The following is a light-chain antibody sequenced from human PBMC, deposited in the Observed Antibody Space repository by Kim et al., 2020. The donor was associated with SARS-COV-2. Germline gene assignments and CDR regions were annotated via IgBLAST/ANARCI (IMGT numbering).Light chain of an antibody. Sequence: SPGESATLPCWASQSGNRNLAGYQQQPGQAPRLLIYAASSRVTGIPARFSGSSSGTAFSLTIISLLSEDIAVYYCQQYNNSPLFTFGPGTKVDIK. CDR1: QSGNRN. V-gene: IGKV3-15*01. CDR2: AAS. J-gene: IGKJ3*01. CDR3: QQYNNSPLFT.